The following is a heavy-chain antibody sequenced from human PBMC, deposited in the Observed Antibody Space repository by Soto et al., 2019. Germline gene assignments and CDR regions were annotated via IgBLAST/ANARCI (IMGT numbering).Heavy chain of an antibody. CDR2: VYYTGTT. J-gene: IGHJ5*02. V-gene: IGHV4-59*08. D-gene: IGHD3-10*01. Sequence: SETLSLTCTVSGGSIGNYYWSWIRQSPGKGLEYIGYVYYTGTTNYNPSLKTRVTISLDTSKKQFSLNLSSVTAADTAVYYCARNHGVVRGAPASLDPWGQGTLVTVSS. CDR3: ARNHGVVRGAPASLDP. CDR1: GGSIGNYY.